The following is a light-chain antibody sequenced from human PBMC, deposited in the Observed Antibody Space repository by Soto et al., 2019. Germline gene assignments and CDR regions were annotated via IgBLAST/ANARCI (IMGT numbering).Light chain of an antibody. CDR1: QSISSW. J-gene: IGKJ2*01. CDR3: QQYNSYSP. Sequence: DIQMTQSPSTLSASVGDRVTITCRASQSISSWLAWYQQKPGKAPKLLIYDASSLESGVPSRFSGSGSGTEFTLPISSLQPDDFATYYCQQYNSYSPFGQGTKLEIK. V-gene: IGKV1-5*01. CDR2: DAS.